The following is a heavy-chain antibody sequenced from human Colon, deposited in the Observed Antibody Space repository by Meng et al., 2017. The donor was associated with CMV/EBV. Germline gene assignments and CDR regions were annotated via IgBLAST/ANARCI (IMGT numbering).Heavy chain of an antibody. Sequence: GGSLRLSCEASGLAVSGNYMNWVRQAPGKGLEWVSIIYSGGSAYYTDSVKGRFTISRDNAKNTVYLQMNSLRAEDTAVYYCAASGYSYGSIFDYWGQGTLVTVSS. J-gene: IGHJ4*02. CDR2: IYSGGSA. D-gene: IGHD5-18*01. CDR3: AASGYSYGSIFDY. V-gene: IGHV3-53*01. CDR1: GLAVSGNY.